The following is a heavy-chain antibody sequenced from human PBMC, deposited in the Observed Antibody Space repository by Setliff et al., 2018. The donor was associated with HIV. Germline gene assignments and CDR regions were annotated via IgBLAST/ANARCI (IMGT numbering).Heavy chain of an antibody. CDR1: GGTFSRHT. Sequence: ASVKVSCKSSGGTFSRHTISWVRQAPGQGLEWMGGIIPIFGTTNYAQNFQDRVSITADASTTTAYMELSSLRSEDTAVYYCARDNYYVTSGAIGYWGQGTLVTVSS. CDR3: ARDNYYVTSGAIGY. CDR2: IIPIFGTT. V-gene: IGHV1-69*13. D-gene: IGHD3-22*01. J-gene: IGHJ1*01.